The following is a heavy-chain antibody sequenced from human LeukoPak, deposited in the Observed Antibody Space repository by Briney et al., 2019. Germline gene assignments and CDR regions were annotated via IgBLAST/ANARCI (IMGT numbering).Heavy chain of an antibody. J-gene: IGHJ4*02. Sequence: SETLPLTCTVSGGSISSYYWSWIRQPPGKGLEWIGYIYYSGSTNYNPSLKSRVTISVDTSKNQFSLKLSSVTAADTAVYYCARRPPFSGSYDYWGQGTLVTVSS. CDR3: ARRPPFSGSYDY. CDR1: GGSISSYY. V-gene: IGHV4-59*08. D-gene: IGHD1-26*01. CDR2: IYYSGST.